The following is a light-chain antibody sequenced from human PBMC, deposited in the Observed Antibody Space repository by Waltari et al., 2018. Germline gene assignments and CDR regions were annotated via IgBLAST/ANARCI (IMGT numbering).Light chain of an antibody. J-gene: IGKJ3*01. Sequence: AIRMTQSPPPFSASTGDSVTITCRANQGISSYLAWFQQKPGKAPKLLIYAASTLQTGVPSRFSGSGSGTDFTLTISCLQSEDLATYYCQQYYTFPFTFGPGTKVDVK. CDR2: AAS. CDR1: QGISSY. V-gene: IGKV1-8*01. CDR3: QQYYTFPFT.